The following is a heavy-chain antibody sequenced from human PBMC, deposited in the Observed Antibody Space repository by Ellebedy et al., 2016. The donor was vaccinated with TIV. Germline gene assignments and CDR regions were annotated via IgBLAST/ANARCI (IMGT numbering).Heavy chain of an antibody. CDR2: INQDGSEQ. CDR3: ATDGSYGDYRSPAHAFEI. CDR1: GFTFSSYW. V-gene: IGHV3-7*01. J-gene: IGHJ3*02. D-gene: IGHD4-17*01. Sequence: GESLKISCAASGFTFSSYWMTWVRQAPGKGLEWVANINQDGSEQYYVDSVQGRFTISRDNARNSLNLQMNSVRAEDAAVYYCATDGSYGDYRSPAHAFEIWGQGTMVAVSS.